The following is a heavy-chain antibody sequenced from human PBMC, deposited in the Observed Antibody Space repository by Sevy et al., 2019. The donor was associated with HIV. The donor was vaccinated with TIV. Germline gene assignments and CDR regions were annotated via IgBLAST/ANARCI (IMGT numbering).Heavy chain of an antibody. J-gene: IGHJ4*02. CDR2: ISGTGTI. Sequence: GGSLRLSCAASEITFCDHGMNWVRQTPGKGLEWISYISGTGTIYYTDSVKGRFAISRDNGKKLLYLQMNSLRADDTAVYYCARSMISFGGLVDNWGQGTLVTVSS. D-gene: IGHD3-16*02. CDR3: ARSMISFGGLVDN. V-gene: IGHV3-48*01. CDR1: EITFCDHG.